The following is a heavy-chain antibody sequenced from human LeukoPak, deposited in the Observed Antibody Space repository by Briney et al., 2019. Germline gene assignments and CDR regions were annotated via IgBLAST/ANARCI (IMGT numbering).Heavy chain of an antibody. Sequence: GGSLRLSCAASGFTFSNYGMSWVRQAPGKGLEWVSYISSSGSTIYYADSVKGRFTISRDNAKNSLYLQMNSLRAEDTAVYYCAELGITMIGGVWGKGTTVTVSS. D-gene: IGHD3-10*02. CDR1: GFTFSNYG. J-gene: IGHJ6*04. V-gene: IGHV3-48*04. CDR2: ISSSGSTI. CDR3: AELGITMIGGV.